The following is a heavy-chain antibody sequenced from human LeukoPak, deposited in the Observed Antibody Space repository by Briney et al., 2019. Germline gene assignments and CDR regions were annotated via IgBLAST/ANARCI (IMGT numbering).Heavy chain of an antibody. J-gene: IGHJ6*03. Sequence: GASVKVSCKASGYTFTSYGISWVRQAPGQGLEWMGWISAYNGNTNYAQKLQGRVTMTTDTSTSTAYMELRSLRSDDTAVYYCARERRGGYGDPLDYYYMDVWGKGTTVTVSS. CDR1: GYTFTSYG. V-gene: IGHV1-18*01. CDR2: ISAYNGNT. D-gene: IGHD4-17*01. CDR3: ARERRGGYGDPLDYYYMDV.